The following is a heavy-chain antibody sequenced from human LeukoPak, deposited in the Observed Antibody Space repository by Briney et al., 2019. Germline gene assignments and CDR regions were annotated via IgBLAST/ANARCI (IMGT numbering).Heavy chain of an antibody. V-gene: IGHV4-59*01. CDR2: IYYSGST. Sequence: PSETLSLTCTVSGGSISGYYYNWIRQRPGKGLEWIGYIYYSGSTNYNPSLKSRVTISLDTSKNQFSLKLSSVTTADTAVYYCARSVVTLYWYFDLWGRGTLVTVSS. CDR1: GGSISGYY. D-gene: IGHD4-23*01. J-gene: IGHJ2*01. CDR3: ARSVVTLYWYFDL.